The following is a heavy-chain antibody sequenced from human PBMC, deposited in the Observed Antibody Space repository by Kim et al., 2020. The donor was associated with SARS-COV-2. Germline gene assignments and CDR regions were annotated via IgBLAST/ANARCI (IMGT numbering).Heavy chain of an antibody. V-gene: IGHV5-10-1*01. J-gene: IGHJ5*02. CDR2: DSYT. CDR3: ARLGFDP. Sequence: DSYTNDSPSFQGHVTISADKSISTAYLQWSSLKASDTAMYYCARLGFDPWGQGTLVTVSS.